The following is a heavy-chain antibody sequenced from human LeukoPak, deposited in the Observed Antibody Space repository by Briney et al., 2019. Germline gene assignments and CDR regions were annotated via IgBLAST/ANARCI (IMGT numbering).Heavy chain of an antibody. CDR3: ARDHRIGPWGWNNYYYMDV. Sequence: GASVKVSCKASGYTFTSYYMHWVRQAPGQGLEWMGIINPSGGSTSYAQKFQGRVTMTRDTSTSTVYMELSSLRSEDTAVYYCARDHRIGPWGWNNYYYMDVWGKGTTVTVSS. D-gene: IGHD7-27*01. CDR2: INPSGGST. V-gene: IGHV1-46*03. CDR1: GYTFTSYY. J-gene: IGHJ6*03.